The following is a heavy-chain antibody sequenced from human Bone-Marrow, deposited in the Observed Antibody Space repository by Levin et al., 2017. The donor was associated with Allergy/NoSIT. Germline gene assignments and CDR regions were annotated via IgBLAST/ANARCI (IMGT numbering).Heavy chain of an antibody. CDR2: ISWDGGST. CDR1: GFTFDDYT. CDR3: ARTKGGRYSWAVGKVFDY. J-gene: IGHJ4*02. D-gene: IGHD5-18*01. Sequence: GGSLRLSCAASGFTFDDYTMHWVRQAPGKGLEWVSLISWDGGSTYYADSVKGRFTISRDNSKNSLYLQMNSLRTEDTALYYCARTKGGRYSWAVGKVFDYWGQGTLVTVSS. V-gene: IGHV3-43*01.